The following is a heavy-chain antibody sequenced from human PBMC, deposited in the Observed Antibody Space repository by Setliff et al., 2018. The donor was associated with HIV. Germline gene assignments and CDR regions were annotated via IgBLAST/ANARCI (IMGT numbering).Heavy chain of an antibody. J-gene: IGHJ4*02. Sequence: SETLSLTCGISGGSFSGFYWAWIRQPPGKGLEWIGEINYSGKTNKNPSLKSRVTISADTSRTQFSLNLISVTAADTAVYYRARATYGSRAGTGLYFDSWGQGALVTVSS. D-gene: IGHD6-6*01. V-gene: IGHV4-34*01. CDR3: ARATYGSRAGTGLYFDS. CDR1: GGSFSGFY. CDR2: INYSGKT.